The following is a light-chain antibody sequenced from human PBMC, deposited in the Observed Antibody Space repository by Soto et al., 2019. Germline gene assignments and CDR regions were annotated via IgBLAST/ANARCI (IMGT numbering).Light chain of an antibody. CDR1: QSVSSD. Sequence: ETVMTQSPATQSVSPGDGATLSCRASQSVSSDLAWYQQKPGQAPRPLIYGASSRATGIPARFSGSGSGTQFTLTISSLQSEDFAIYYCHQYNNWPYTFGQGTELEIK. J-gene: IGKJ2*01. CDR3: HQYNNWPYT. V-gene: IGKV3-15*01. CDR2: GAS.